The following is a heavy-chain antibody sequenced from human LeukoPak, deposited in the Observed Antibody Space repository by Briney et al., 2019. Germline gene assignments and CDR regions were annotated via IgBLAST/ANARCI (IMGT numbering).Heavy chain of an antibody. J-gene: IGHJ6*02. V-gene: IGHV3-7*01. CDR1: GFTFSSYW. D-gene: IGHD2-2*01. Sequence: GGSLRLSCAASGFTFSSYWMSWVRQAPGKGLEWVANIKQDGSEKYYVDSVKGRFTISRDNAKNSLYLQMNSLRAEDTAVYYCARERREYQLLFSRSYYYGMDVWGQGTTVTVSS. CDR2: IKQDGSEK. CDR3: ARERREYQLLFSRSYYYGMDV.